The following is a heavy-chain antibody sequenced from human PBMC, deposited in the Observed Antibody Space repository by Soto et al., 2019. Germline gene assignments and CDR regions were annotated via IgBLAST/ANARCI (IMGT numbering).Heavy chain of an antibody. J-gene: IGHJ5*02. CDR1: GGSISSGD. CDR2: IYYSGST. V-gene: IGHV4-31*03. Sequence: SETLSLTCTVSGGSISSGDWSWIRQHPGKGLEWIGYIYYSGSTYHNPSLKSRVIISVDTSKNQFSLKLSSVTAADTAVYYCARDAGSSWYWFDPWGQGTLVTVSS. D-gene: IGHD6-13*01. CDR3: ARDAGSSWYWFDP.